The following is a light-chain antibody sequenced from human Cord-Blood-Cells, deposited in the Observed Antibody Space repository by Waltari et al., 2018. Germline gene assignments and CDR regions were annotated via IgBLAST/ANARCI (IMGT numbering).Light chain of an antibody. Sequence: EIVMTQSPATLSVSPGERATLSCRASQIVSSNLAWYQQKPGQAPSLLIYGEFTRDTGIPGRFSGSGSGTEVTLTISSLQSEDFAVYYCQQYNNWPPWTFGQGTKVEIK. J-gene: IGKJ1*01. CDR1: QIVSSN. CDR3: QQYNNWPPWT. CDR2: GEF. V-gene: IGKV3-15*01.